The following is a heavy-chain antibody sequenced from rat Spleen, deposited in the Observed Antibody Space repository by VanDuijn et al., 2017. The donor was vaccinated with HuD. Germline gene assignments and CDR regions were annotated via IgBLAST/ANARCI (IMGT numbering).Heavy chain of an antibody. D-gene: IGHD2-5*01. CDR1: GFSLISNS. J-gene: IGHJ2*01. CDR3: ARHEGDTWDFDS. CDR2: MSSGGYGT. V-gene: IGHV5S23*01. Sequence: VQLKESGPGLVQPSQTLSLTCTVSGFSLISNSVSWIRQPSGKGLEWVASMSSGGYGTFYPDSVKGRFTISRDDAKSTLYLQMDSLRSGDTAIYFCARHEGDTWDFDSWGQGVMVTVSS.